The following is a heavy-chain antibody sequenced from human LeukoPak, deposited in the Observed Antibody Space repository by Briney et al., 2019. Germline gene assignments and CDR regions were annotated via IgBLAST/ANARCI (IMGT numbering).Heavy chain of an antibody. D-gene: IGHD5-18*01. Sequence: PSETLSLTCTVSGGSISSYYWSWIRQPPGKGLEWIGYIYYSGSTNYNPSLKSRVTISVDTSKNQFSLKLSSVTAADTAVYYCARSGGYSYRTNRLDYWGQGTLVTVSS. CDR1: GGSISSYY. CDR2: IYYSGST. CDR3: ARSGGYSYRTNRLDY. J-gene: IGHJ4*02. V-gene: IGHV4-59*12.